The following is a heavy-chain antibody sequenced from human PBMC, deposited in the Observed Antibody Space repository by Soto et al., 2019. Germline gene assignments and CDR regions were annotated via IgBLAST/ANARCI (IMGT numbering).Heavy chain of an antibody. V-gene: IGHV1-2*02. CDR1: GYTFTGYD. J-gene: IGHJ6*02. CDR2: INPNSGGT. Sequence: ASVKVSCKASGYTFTGYDIHWVRQAPGQGLEWMGWINPNSGGTNYAQKFQGRVTMTRDTSISTAYMELSRLRSDDTAVYYCARLLRFLEWFHYGMDVWGQGTTVTVSS. D-gene: IGHD3-3*01. CDR3: ARLLRFLEWFHYGMDV.